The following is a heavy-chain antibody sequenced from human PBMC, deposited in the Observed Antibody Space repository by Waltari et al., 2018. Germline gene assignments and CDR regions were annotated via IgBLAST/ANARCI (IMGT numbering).Heavy chain of an antibody. J-gene: IGHJ1*01. V-gene: IGHV4-4*07. D-gene: IGHD3-10*01. Sequence: QLQLEASGPGLVKPSETLSLTCIVSGGSIGSYYWSWIRQPAGKGLEWIGRINNRGDTKYNPSLQSRVTISVDNSRDQFSLRLSSVTAADTAVYYCAKAMSGDGSLFEFWGQGALVTVSS. CDR3: AKAMSGDGSLFEF. CDR1: GGSIGSYY. CDR2: INNRGDT.